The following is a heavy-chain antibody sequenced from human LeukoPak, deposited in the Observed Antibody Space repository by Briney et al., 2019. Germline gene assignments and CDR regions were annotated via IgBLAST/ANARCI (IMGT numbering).Heavy chain of an antibody. J-gene: IGHJ6*04. CDR3: VRDRFRGTGLDV. D-gene: IGHD3-16*01. CDR1: GTTFQFTSNNYY. CDR2: IKQDGSEK. V-gene: IGHV3-7*03. Sequence: PGGSLRLSCAASGTTFQFTSNNYYMTWVRQAPGKGLEWVANIKQDGSEKYYMDSVRGRFTISRDSAKNSVDLQMNSLRDEDTGVYYCVRDRFRGTGLDVWGKGTTVTVSS.